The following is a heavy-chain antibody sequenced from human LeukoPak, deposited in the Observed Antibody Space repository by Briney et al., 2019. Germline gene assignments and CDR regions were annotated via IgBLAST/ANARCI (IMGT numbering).Heavy chain of an antibody. CDR1: GYTFTSYD. D-gene: IGHD2-8*01. CDR2: MIPNSGNT. Sequence: ASVKVSCKASGYTFTSYDINWVRQATGQGLEWMGWMIPNSGNTGYAQKFQGRVTMTRNTSISTAYMELSSLRSEDTAVYYCARGGLAGYCTNGVCQDVWGKGTTVTVSS. J-gene: IGHJ6*04. V-gene: IGHV1-8*01. CDR3: ARGGLAGYCTNGVCQDV.